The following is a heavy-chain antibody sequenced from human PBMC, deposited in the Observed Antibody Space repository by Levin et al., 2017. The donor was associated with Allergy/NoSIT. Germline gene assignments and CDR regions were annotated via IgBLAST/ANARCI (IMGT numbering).Heavy chain of an antibody. CDR2: INVGNGNT. Sequence: ASVKVSCKASGYTFTSYAMHWVRQAPGQRLEWMGWINVGNGNTKYSQKFQGRVTITRDTSATTAYMEVSSLRSEDTAVYYCARDSRRTMIVAVTNGMDVWGQGTTVTVSS. V-gene: IGHV1-3*01. CDR3: ARDSRRTMIVAVTNGMDV. CDR1: GYTFTSYA. J-gene: IGHJ6*02. D-gene: IGHD3-22*01.